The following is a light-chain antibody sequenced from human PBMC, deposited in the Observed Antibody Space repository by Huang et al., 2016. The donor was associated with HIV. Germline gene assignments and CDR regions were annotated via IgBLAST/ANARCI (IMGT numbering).Light chain of an antibody. CDR2: AAS. Sequence: EIVLTQSPGTLSLSPGQRLTLSCKASQTVSNDYLAWYQQKPGQSPMLLSYAASTRAAGIPDRFSWSGSATDFILTVSRLEPEDSAVYYCQQYALSPWTFGHGTKVEI. CDR1: QTVSNDY. V-gene: IGKV3-20*01. CDR3: QQYALSPWT. J-gene: IGKJ1*01.